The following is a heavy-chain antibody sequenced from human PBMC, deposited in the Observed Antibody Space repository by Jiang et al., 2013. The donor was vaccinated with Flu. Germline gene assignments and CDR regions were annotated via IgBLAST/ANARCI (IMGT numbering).Heavy chain of an antibody. J-gene: IGHJ4*02. Sequence: VSGGSISSYYWSWIRQPPGKGLEWIGYIYYSGRHQLXPPPLKSRVTISVDTSKNQFSLKLSSVTAADTAVYYCARQRTYYYGSGSYYKESRVFFDYWGQGTLVTVSS. CDR1: GGSISSYY. V-gene: IGHV4-59*08. CDR3: ARQRTYYYGSGSYYKESRVFFDY. D-gene: IGHD3-10*01. CDR2: IYYSGRH.